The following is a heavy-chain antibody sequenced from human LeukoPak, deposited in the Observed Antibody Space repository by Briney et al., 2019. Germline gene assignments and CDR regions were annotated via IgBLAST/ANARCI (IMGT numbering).Heavy chain of an antibody. CDR3: ARDGSVGATLDY. V-gene: IGHV4-34*01. J-gene: IGHJ4*02. D-gene: IGHD1-26*01. CDR1: GGSFSGYY. CDR2: INHSGST. Sequence: PSETLSLTCAVYGGSFSGYYWSWIRQPPGKGLEWIGEINHSGSTNYNPSLKSRVTISVDTSKNQFSLKLSSVTAADTAVYYCARDGSVGATLDYWGQGTLVTVSS.